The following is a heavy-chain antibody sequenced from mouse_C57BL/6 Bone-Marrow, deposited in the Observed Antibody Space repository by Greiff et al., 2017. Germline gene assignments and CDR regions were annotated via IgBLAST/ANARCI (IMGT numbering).Heavy chain of an antibody. CDR2: IYPRDGST. J-gene: IGHJ1*03. V-gene: IGHV1-85*01. CDR3: ARLEFDGSIGDWYFDV. Sequence: VQLQQSGPELVKPGASVKLSCKASGYTFTSYDINWVKQRPGPGLAWIGWIYPRDGSTKYNEKFKGKATLTVDTCSSTAYMELHSLTSEDSAVYFCARLEFDGSIGDWYFDVWGTGATVTVSS. D-gene: IGHD1-1*01. CDR1: GYTFTSYD.